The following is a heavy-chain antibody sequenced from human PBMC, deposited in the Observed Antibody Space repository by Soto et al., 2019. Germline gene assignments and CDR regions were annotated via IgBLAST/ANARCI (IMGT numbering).Heavy chain of an antibody. Sequence: ASVKVSCKASGYTFTGYYMHWVLQSPLQWLEGMGWINPNSGGTNYAQKFQGWVTMTRDTSISTAYMELSRLRSDDTAVYYCARDSYDYYGSGSYRPLGRCYYYGMDVWGQGTTVTVSS. CDR3: ARDSYDYYGSGSYRPLGRCYYYGMDV. V-gene: IGHV1-2*04. CDR2: INPNSGGT. CDR1: GYTFTGYY. D-gene: IGHD3-10*01. J-gene: IGHJ6*02.